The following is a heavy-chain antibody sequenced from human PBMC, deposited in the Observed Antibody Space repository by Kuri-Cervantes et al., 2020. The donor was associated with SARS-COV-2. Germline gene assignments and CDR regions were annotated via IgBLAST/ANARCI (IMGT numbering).Heavy chain of an antibody. V-gene: IGHV2-5*02. CDR2: IYWDDDK. D-gene: IGHD3-16*01. CDR3: AHRRYPSDLGDGAFDI. Sequence: SGPTLVKPTQILTLTCTFSGFPRSTSGVGVGWIRQPPGKARECLALIYWDDDKRYSPSLKIRLTITKDTSKNQVVLTMTKMDPADTATYYCAHRRYPSDLGDGAFDIWGQGTMVTVAS. CDR1: GFPRSTSGVG. J-gene: IGHJ3*02.